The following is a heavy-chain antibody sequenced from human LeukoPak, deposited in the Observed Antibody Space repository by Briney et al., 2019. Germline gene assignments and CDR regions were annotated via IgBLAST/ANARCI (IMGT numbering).Heavy chain of an antibody. CDR1: GGSFSGYY. Sequence: KPSETLSLTCAVYGGSFSGYYWSWIRQPPGKGLEWIGEIYHSGSTNYNPSLKSRVTISVDKSKNQFSLKLSSVTAADTAVYYCARDYGGNSGTGAFDIWGQGTMVTVSS. CDR3: ARDYGGNSGTGAFDI. V-gene: IGHV4-34*01. J-gene: IGHJ3*02. D-gene: IGHD4-23*01. CDR2: IYHSGST.